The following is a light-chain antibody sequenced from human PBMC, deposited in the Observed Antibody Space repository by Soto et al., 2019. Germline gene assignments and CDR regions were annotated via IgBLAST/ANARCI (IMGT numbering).Light chain of an antibody. Sequence: DIQTTQSPSSVSASVGDRVTITCPASQGISRVLGWYQQKPGKAPKILIFAASSLQSGVPSRFSGSGSGTDFTLTISNLQPEDFATYYCQQAYSFPITFGQGTRLEI. J-gene: IGKJ5*01. CDR2: AAS. CDR3: QQAYSFPIT. V-gene: IGKV1-12*01. CDR1: QGISRV.